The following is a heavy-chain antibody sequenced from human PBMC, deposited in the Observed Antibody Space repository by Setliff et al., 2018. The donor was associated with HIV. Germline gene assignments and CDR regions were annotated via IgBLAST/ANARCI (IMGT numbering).Heavy chain of an antibody. D-gene: IGHD2-2*01. CDR3: VKVACSSTSCYRENYYFYYGMDV. V-gene: IGHV3-74*01. J-gene: IGHJ6*02. CDR1: GFDFSNYW. CDR2: IDADGSST. Sequence: PGGSLRLSCAAAGFDFSNYWIHWVRQVAGKGLMWVSHIDADGSSTSYADSVKGRFTMSRDNAKNTLYLQMNSLRAEDTAVYYCVKVACSSTSCYRENYYFYYGMDVWGQGTTVTVSS.